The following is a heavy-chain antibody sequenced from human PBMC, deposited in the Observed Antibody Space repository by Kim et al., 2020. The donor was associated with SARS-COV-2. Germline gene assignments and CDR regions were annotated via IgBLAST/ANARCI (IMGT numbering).Heavy chain of an antibody. V-gene: IGHV3-30*18. Sequence: GGSLRLSCAASGFTFSSYGMHWVRQAPGKGLEWVAVISYDGSNKYYADSVKGRFTISRDNSKNTLYLQMNSLRAEDTAVYYCAKGLCGSYDCYWGQGTLVTVSS. CDR3: AKGLCGSYDCY. D-gene: IGHD1-26*01. CDR2: ISYDGSNK. J-gene: IGHJ4*02. CDR1: GFTFSSYG.